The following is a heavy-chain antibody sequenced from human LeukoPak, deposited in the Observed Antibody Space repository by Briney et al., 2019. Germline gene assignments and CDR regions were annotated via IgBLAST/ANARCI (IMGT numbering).Heavy chain of an antibody. J-gene: IGHJ5*02. D-gene: IGHD6-13*01. CDR3: ARELGGYRSSHPFDP. Sequence: SETLSLTCAVYGGSFSGYYWSWIRQPPGKGLEWIGEINHSGSTNYNPSLKSRVTISVDTSRKQFSLMLSSVTAADTAVFYCARELGGYRSSHPFDPWGQGTLVTVSS. CDR1: GGSFSGYY. CDR2: INHSGST. V-gene: IGHV4-34*01.